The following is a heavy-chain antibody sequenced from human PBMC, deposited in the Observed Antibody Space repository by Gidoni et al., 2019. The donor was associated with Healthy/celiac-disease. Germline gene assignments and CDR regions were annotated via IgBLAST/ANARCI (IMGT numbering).Heavy chain of an antibody. CDR3: ARVGYGGSYLDY. Sequence: QVQLQESGPGLVKPSEPLSLTCTVPGGSISSYYWSWIRQPPGKGLEWIGYIYYSGSTNYNPSLKSRVTISVDTSKNQFSLKLSSVTAADTAVYYCARVGYGGSYLDYWGQGTLVTVSS. D-gene: IGHD1-26*01. J-gene: IGHJ4*02. CDR1: GGSISSYY. V-gene: IGHV4-59*01. CDR2: IYYSGST.